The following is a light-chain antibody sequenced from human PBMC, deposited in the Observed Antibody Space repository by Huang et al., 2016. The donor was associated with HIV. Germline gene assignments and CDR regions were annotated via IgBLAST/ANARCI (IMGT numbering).Light chain of an antibody. CDR3: QQSYISHT. CDR2: GAS. J-gene: IGKJ5*01. CDR1: RSINSH. Sequence: DIQLTQSPSSLSASVGDTVTITCRASRSINSHLNWYQQRPGRAPTHLIYGASNLQSGGPARFRGSGSATDYTRRISSLQPEGFATYFCQQSYISHTFAQGTRLEI. V-gene: IGKV1-39*01.